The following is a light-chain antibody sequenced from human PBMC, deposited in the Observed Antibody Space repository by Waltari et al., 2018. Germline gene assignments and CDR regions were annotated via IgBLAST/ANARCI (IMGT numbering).Light chain of an antibody. CDR1: QSVSSS. V-gene: IGKV3-20*01. J-gene: IGKJ2*01. CDR2: GAS. CDR3: LQYLSSPHT. Sequence: EIVLTQSPDTLSLSPGERATLSCMASQSVSSSLAWYQQKPGQAPRRLFYGASNRATGIPDRFSGSGSGTDFTLTISRLEPEDFVVYYCLQYLSSPHTFGQGTKLEIK.